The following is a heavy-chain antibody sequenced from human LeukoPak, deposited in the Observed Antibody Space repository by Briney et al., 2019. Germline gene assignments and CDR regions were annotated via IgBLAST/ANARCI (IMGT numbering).Heavy chain of an antibody. CDR3: ARDHMRQWLPYYFDY. Sequence: ASVKVSCKASGGTFSSYAISWVRQAPGQGLEWMERIIPILGIANYAQKFQGRVTITADKSTSTAYMELSSLRSEDTAVYYCARDHMRQWLPYYFDYWGQGTLVTVSS. V-gene: IGHV1-69*04. CDR1: GGTFSSYA. CDR2: IIPILGIA. D-gene: IGHD6-19*01. J-gene: IGHJ4*02.